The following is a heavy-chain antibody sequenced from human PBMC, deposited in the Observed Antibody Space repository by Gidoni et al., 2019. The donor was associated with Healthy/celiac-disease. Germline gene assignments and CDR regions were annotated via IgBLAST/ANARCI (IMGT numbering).Heavy chain of an antibody. V-gene: IGHV1-8*01. D-gene: IGHD2-2*01. J-gene: IGHJ6*02. CDR1: GYPFTSYD. CDR2: MNPNSGNT. Sequence: QVQLVQSGAAVKKPGASVKVSCKASGYPFTSYDINWVRQATGQGLEWMGWMNPNSGNTGYAQKFQGRVTMTRNTSISTAYMELSSLRSEDTAVYYCARVVVVPAASTPYYYYYGMDVWGQGTTVTVSS. CDR3: ARVVVVPAASTPYYYYYGMDV.